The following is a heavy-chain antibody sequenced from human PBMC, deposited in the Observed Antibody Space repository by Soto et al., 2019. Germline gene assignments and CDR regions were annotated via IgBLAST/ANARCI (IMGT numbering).Heavy chain of an antibody. CDR1: GGTFSSYA. J-gene: IGHJ6*02. CDR2: IIPIFGTA. V-gene: IGHV1-69*01. D-gene: IGHD1-26*01. CDR3: ARDSPLLGATEDYYDYGMDV. Sequence: QVPLVQSGAEVKKPGSSVKVSCKASGGTFSSYAISWVRQAPGQGLEWMGGIIPIFGTANYAQKFQSRVTITADESTSTAYMELSSLRSEDTAVYYCARDSPLLGATEDYYDYGMDVWGQGTTVTVSS.